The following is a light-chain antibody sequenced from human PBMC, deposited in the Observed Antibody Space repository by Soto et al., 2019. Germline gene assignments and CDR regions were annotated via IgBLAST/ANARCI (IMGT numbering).Light chain of an antibody. Sequence: QSALTQPRSVSGSPGQSVTISCTGTSSDVGAYNFVSWYQQHPGKAPKVMIYDVSERPSGVPDRFSGSKSGNTASLTISGLQADDEADYYCCSFAGYFTVVFGGGTQLTVL. CDR3: CSFAGYFTVV. CDR2: DVS. J-gene: IGLJ2*01. V-gene: IGLV2-11*01. CDR1: SSDVGAYNF.